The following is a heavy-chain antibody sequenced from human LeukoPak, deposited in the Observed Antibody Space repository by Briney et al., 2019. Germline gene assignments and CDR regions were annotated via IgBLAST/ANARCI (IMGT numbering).Heavy chain of an antibody. V-gene: IGHV3-43*01. CDR1: GFTFDDYT. Sequence: GGPLRLSCAASGFTFDDYTIHWVRQAPGKGLEWVSLISWDGGSTYYADSVKGRFTISRDNSKNSLYLQMNSLRTEDTALYYCAKGGGDVYKPFDYWGQGTLVTVSS. CDR3: AKGGGDVYKPFDY. D-gene: IGHD5-24*01. CDR2: ISWDGGST. J-gene: IGHJ4*02.